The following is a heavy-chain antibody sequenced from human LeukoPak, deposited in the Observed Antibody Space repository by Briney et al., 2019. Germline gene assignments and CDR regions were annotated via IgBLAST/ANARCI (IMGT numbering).Heavy chain of an antibody. Sequence: ETLSLTCSVSAVSISSSSWWSWVRQSPVKGLEWVSVIYSGGTTYYVDSVKGRFSISRDSSKNTVYLQMNSLRAEDTAVYYCARDACSGSGCLDFWGQGSLVTVSS. V-gene: IGHV3-66*01. D-gene: IGHD2-2*01. CDR3: ARDACSGSGCLDF. CDR2: IYSGGTT. CDR1: AVSISSSSW. J-gene: IGHJ4*02.